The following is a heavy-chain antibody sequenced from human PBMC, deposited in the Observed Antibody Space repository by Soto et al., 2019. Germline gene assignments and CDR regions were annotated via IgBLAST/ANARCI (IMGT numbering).Heavy chain of an antibody. V-gene: IGHV1-18*01. CDR1: GYTFTSYA. J-gene: IGHJ4*02. Sequence: QVQLVQSGAEVKKPGASVKVSCKASGYTFTSYAISWVRQAPGQGLEWMGWISAYNGNTNYAQKLQGRVTMTTDTSTTTGYIELTSVRSDGTAVYYCARSVPPAGYWGQGTLVSVSS. CDR3: ARSVPPAGY. D-gene: IGHD6-13*01. CDR2: ISAYNGNT.